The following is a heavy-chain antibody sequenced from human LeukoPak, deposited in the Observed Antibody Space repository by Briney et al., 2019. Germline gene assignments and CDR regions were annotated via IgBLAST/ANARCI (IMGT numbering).Heavy chain of an antibody. Sequence: GGSLRLSCAASGFTFSSYSMNWVRQAPGKGLEWVSSISSSSSYIYYADSVKGRFTISRDNAKNSLYLQMNSLRAEDTAVYYCARGTVVQGVIAYFDYWGQGTLVTVSS. CDR2: ISSSSSYI. CDR1: GFTFSSYS. D-gene: IGHD3-10*01. CDR3: ARGTVVQGVIAYFDY. J-gene: IGHJ4*02. V-gene: IGHV3-21*01.